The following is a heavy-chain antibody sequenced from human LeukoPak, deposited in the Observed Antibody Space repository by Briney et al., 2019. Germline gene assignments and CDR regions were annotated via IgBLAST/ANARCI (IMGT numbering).Heavy chain of an antibody. CDR1: GGTFSSYA. V-gene: IGHV1-69*10. Sequence: ASVKVSCMASGGTFSSYAISWVRQAPGQGLEWMGWIIPILGITNYAQKFQGRVTITADKSTSPAYMELSSLRSEETAVYYCAREVIGDTMVRGVFGYWGQGTLVTVSS. J-gene: IGHJ4*02. CDR3: AREVIGDTMVRGVFGY. D-gene: IGHD3-10*01. CDR2: IIPILGIT.